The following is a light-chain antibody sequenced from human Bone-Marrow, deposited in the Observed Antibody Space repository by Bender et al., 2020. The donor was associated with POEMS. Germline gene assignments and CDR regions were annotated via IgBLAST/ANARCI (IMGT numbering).Light chain of an antibody. J-gene: IGLJ2*01. CDR3: QTWDFGTDVV. V-gene: IGLV1-44*01. Sequence: QSVLTQPPSVSGTPGQRVTISCSGSGSNIGGYPVNWYQQLPGTAPRLLIYTNNERPSGVPDRFSGSNSGNTATLTISGTQAMDEADYYCQTWDFGTDVVFGGGTKLTVL. CDR1: GSNIGGYP. CDR2: TNN.